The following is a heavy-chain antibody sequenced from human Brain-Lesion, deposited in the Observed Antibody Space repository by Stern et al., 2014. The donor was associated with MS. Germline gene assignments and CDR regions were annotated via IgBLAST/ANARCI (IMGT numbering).Heavy chain of an antibody. CDR1: GGSVGSGSYD. D-gene: IGHD5-18*01. Sequence: QLQLQESGPGLVKPSQTLSLTCTVSGGSVGSGSYDWSWIRQPAGKGLEWIGRIYTTGSTYYNPSLKSRVSLSIDTSHNQFPLKLTSVTAADTAVYYCARDKEDTNMAFRYFDNWGQGTLVTVSS. CDR3: ARDKEDTNMAFRYFDN. J-gene: IGHJ4*02. CDR2: IYTTGST. V-gene: IGHV4-61*02.